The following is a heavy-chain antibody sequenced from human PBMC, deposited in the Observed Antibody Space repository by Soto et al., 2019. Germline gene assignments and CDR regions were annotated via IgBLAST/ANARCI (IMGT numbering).Heavy chain of an antibody. Sequence: EVQLVQSGAEVKKPGATVKISCKVSGYTFTDYYMHWVQQAPGKGLEWMGLVDPEDGETIYAEKFQGRVTITADTSTDTAYMELSSLRSEDTAVYYCATDLGNCSGGSCYSRVPLDLWGRGTLVTVSS. J-gene: IGHJ2*01. V-gene: IGHV1-69-2*01. CDR2: VDPEDGET. CDR3: ATDLGNCSGGSCYSRVPLDL. D-gene: IGHD2-15*01. CDR1: GYTFTDYY.